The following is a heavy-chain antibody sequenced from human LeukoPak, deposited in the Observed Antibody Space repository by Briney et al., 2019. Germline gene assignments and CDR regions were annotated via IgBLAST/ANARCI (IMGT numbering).Heavy chain of an antibody. V-gene: IGHV3-7*03. Sequence: GGSLRLSCAASGFTFSSYWMSWVRQAPGKGLEWVANIKQDGSEKYYVDSVKGRFTISRDNAKNSLYLQMNSLRAEDTALYYCAKDIGPLTYDYDTSAYSGAFEYWGQGTLVTVSS. J-gene: IGHJ4*02. D-gene: IGHD3-22*01. CDR3: AKDIGPLTYDYDTSAYSGAFEY. CDR2: IKQDGSEK. CDR1: GFTFSSYW.